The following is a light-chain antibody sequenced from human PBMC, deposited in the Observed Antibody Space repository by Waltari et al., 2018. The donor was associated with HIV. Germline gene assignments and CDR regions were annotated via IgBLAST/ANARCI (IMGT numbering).Light chain of an antibody. CDR3: VTWDDSLRGVV. CDR2: RND. J-gene: IGLJ2*01. V-gene: IGLV1-47*01. Sequence: SVVTQPPSASGTPGQRVTISCSGNTSNLGRNYVFWYQHLPGTAPKLLIHRNDQRPSGVPDRFSGSTSGTSASLAISGLRSEDEADYYCVTWDDSLRGVVFGGGTKVAVL. CDR1: TSNLGRNY.